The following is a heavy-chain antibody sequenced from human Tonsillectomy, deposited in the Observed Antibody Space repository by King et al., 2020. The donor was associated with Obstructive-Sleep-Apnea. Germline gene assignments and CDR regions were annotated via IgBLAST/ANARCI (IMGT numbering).Heavy chain of an antibody. CDR1: GGTFSSYA. J-gene: IGHJ4*02. Sequence: QLVQSGAEVKKLGSSVKVSCKASGGTFSSYAISWVRQAPGQGLDRMGRIIPILGIANYAQKFQGRDTITADKSTSTAYMELSSLRSEDTAVYYCARAEGRGYDSGSYGNWGQGTLVTVSS. D-gene: IGHD3-10*01. V-gene: IGHV1-69*04. CDR3: ARAEGRGYDSGSYGN. CDR2: IIPILGIA.